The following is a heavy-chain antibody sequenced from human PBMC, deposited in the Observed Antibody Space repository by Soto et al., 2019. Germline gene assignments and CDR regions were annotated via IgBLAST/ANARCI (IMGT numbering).Heavy chain of an antibody. CDR1: GFSFSTYN. CDR3: ARDRCYDGTCYSASDS. Sequence: PGGSLRLSCAASGFSFSTYNMDWVRRAPWKGPEWIAYISTTSFTIYYADSVKGRFTISRDNDRNSLYLEMNSLRDEDTAVYYCARDRCYDGTCYSASDSWGQGTMVTV. CDR2: ISTTSFTI. J-gene: IGHJ5*01. V-gene: IGHV3-48*02. D-gene: IGHD2-15*01.